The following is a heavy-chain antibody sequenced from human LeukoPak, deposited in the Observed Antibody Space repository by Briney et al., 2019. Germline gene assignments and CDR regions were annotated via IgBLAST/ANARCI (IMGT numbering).Heavy chain of an antibody. V-gene: IGHV3-20*04. D-gene: IGHD2-2*01. CDR3: ARDVVVGNFDY. CDR1: GFTLSHYW. CDR2: INWNGGST. Sequence: GGSLRLSCVASGFTLSHYWMSWVRQAPGKGLEWVSGINWNGGSTGYADSVKGRFTISRDNAKNSLYLQMNSLRAEDTALYYCARDVVVGNFDYWGQGTLVTVSS. J-gene: IGHJ4*02.